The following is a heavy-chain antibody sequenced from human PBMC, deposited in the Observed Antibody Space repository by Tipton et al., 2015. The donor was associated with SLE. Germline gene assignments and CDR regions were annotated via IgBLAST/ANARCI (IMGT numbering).Heavy chain of an antibody. D-gene: IGHD1-26*01. J-gene: IGHJ4*02. CDR1: GFTFNNYA. CDR3: VSDNSGVFDY. V-gene: IGHV3-23*01. Sequence: SLRLSCAASGFTFNNYAMGWVRQALGKGLEWVSGISGSGDNTYYADSVTGRFTISRDNSKNTLYLQMNSLRAEDTAVYYCVSDNSGVFDYWGRGTLVTVAA. CDR2: ISGSGDNT.